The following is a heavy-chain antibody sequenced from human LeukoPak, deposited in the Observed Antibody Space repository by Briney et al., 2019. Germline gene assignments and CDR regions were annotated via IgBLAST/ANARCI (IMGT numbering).Heavy chain of an antibody. D-gene: IGHD2-15*01. CDR1: GGSISGYY. CDR2: IYYSGST. V-gene: IGHV4-59*08. Sequence: PSETLSLTCTVSGGSISGYYWSWIRQPPGKGLEWIGHIYYSGSTNYNPSLKSRVTISVDTSKNQFSLKLSSVTAADTAVYYCARHGYCSGVTCYSNYYYAMDVWGQGITVTVSS. CDR3: ARHGYCSGVTCYSNYYYAMDV. J-gene: IGHJ6*02.